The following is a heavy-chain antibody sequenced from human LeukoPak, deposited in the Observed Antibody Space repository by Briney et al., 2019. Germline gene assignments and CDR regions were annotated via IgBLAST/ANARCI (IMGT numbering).Heavy chain of an antibody. Sequence: GGSLRLSCAASGFTVSSNYMSWVRQAPGKGLEWVSIIYSDASTSYADSVRGRFTISRDNSKNTLYLQMNSLRAVDTAVYYCARMLGGGYTGLFDCWGQGTLITVSS. D-gene: IGHD3-10*02. V-gene: IGHV3-53*01. J-gene: IGHJ4*02. CDR1: GFTVSSNY. CDR2: IYSDAST. CDR3: ARMLGGGYTGLFDC.